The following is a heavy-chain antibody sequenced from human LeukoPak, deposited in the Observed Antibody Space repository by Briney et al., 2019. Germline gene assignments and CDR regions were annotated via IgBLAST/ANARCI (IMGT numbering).Heavy chain of an antibody. CDR1: GDSFTSYW. CDR3: ARSYSRTKYYYMDV. CDR2: IYPGGADT. V-gene: IGHV5-51*01. J-gene: IGHJ6*03. D-gene: IGHD6-13*01. Sequence: GGSLRISCEGSGDSFTSYWICWGRQMPGEGLEWRGLIYPGGADTSYSPSFQGQVTISADKSISNAYMQWSSLKASDTAMYYCARSYSRTKYYYMDVWGKGTTVTVSS.